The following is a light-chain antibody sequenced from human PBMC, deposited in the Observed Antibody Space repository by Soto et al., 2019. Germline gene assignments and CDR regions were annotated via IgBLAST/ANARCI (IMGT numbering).Light chain of an antibody. CDR1: QSVTVN. J-gene: IGKJ1*01. V-gene: IGKV3-15*01. Sequence: EIVMTQSPATLSLSPGERATLSCRASQSVTVNLAWYQQKPGQAPRLLIYRASARATGIPASFSAGGGGTECTLTISSLQSEEFAVYIWQQYNDWPPRWTFGQGTKVEIK. CDR3: QQYNDWPPRWT. CDR2: RAS.